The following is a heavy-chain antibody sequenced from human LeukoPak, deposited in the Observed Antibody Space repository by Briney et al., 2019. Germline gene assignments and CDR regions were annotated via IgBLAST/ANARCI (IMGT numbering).Heavy chain of an antibody. CDR3: ARTAYYDILTGPWGAFDI. CDR1: GGTFSSYA. D-gene: IGHD3-9*01. J-gene: IGHJ3*02. CDR2: IIPIFGTA. V-gene: IGHV1-69*05. Sequence: SVKVSCKASGGTFSSYAISWVRQAPGQGLEWMGRIIPIFGTANYAQKFQGRVTITTDESTSTAYMELSSLRSEDMAVYYCARTAYYDILTGPWGAFDIWGQGTMVTVSS.